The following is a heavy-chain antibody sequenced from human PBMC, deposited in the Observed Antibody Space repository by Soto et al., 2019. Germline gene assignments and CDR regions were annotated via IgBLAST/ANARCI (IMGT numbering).Heavy chain of an antibody. CDR2: INPDNGDT. CDR1: VATFSGNF. J-gene: IGHJ4*01. CDR3: TSDRAGANFQY. V-gene: IGHV1-2*02. Sequence: QVQLVQSVAEVREPCASVKVSCKPSVATFSGNFFHWVRQAPGQGLEWMGWINPDNGDTNYAQKFQDRVTMTRDTSISTAYMDLSRLRSDDTVVYFCTSDRAGANFQYRGHGTLVNVSS. D-gene: IGHD3-10*01.